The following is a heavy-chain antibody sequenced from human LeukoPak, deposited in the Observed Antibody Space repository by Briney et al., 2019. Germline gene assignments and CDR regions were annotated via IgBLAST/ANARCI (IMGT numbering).Heavy chain of an antibody. Sequence: PGGSLRPSCAGSGFTFSSSWIHWVRQDPGKGLVWVSRIHREESSISYADSVKGRFTISRGNAKNTLYLQMNSLRAEDTAVYYCTRGNLAAGGAFDIWGQGTVVTVSS. V-gene: IGHV3-74*01. CDR3: TRGNLAAGGAFDI. CDR1: GFTFSSSW. D-gene: IGHD6-13*01. CDR2: IHREESSI. J-gene: IGHJ3*02.